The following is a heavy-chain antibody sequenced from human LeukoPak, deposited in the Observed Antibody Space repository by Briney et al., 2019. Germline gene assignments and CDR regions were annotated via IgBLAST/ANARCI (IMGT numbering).Heavy chain of an antibody. CDR1: GFTFSSYS. D-gene: IGHD4-17*01. V-gene: IGHV3-48*01. J-gene: IGHJ4*02. CDR2: ISSSSSPI. CDR3: EREAYGDFDY. Sequence: GGSLRLSCAASGFTFSSYSMNWVRQAPGKGLEWVSYISSSSSPIYFADSVKGRFTISRDNAKNSLYLQMNSLRAEDTAVYYCEREAYGDFDYWGQGTLVTVSS.